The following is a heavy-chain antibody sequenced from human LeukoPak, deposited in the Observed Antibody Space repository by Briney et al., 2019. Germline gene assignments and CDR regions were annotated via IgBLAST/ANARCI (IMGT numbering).Heavy chain of an antibody. V-gene: IGHV4-59*08. D-gene: IGHD2-15*01. Sequence: SETLSLTCRVSGASDSNYYWSWIRQSPGKGLEWIGFFHYSGSTNYNPSLNSRVTTSIDTSMNQLSLTLVSVTAADTAVYFCARHHDGGPKLRLDFWGLGVLVTVSS. CDR1: GASDSNYY. CDR2: FHYSGST. J-gene: IGHJ4*02. CDR3: ARHHDGGPKLRLDF.